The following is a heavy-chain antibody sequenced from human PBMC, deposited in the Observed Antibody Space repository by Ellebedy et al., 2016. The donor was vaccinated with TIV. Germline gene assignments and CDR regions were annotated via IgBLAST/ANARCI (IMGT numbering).Heavy chain of an antibody. D-gene: IGHD6-13*01. J-gene: IGHJ4*02. CDR2: IWYDGSNK. CDR1: GFTFSSYG. Sequence: GESLKISCAASGFTFSSYGMHWVRQAPGKGLEWVAVIWYDGSNKYYADSVKGRFTISRDNSKNTLYLQMNSLRAEDTAVYYCAKVLSGIADYWGQGTLVTVSS. V-gene: IGHV3-33*06. CDR3: AKVLSGIADY.